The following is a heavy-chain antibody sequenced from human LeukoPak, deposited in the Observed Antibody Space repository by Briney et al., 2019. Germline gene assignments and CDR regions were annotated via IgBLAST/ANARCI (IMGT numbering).Heavy chain of an antibody. CDR2: IHPGRGDT. V-gene: IGHV1-2*02. CDR3: ARGHNWGPDY. CDR1: GYTFTDHY. D-gene: IGHD7-27*01. Sequence: ASVKVSCKALGYTFTDHYFHWLRQAPGQGLEWMGWIHPGRGDTNYAQKFQGRVSLIRDTSISTAYMELSRLTSDDTAVYYCARGHNWGPDYWGQGTLVSVSS. J-gene: IGHJ4*02.